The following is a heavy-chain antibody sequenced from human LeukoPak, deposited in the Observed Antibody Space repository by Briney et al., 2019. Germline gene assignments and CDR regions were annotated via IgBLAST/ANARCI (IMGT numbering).Heavy chain of an antibody. D-gene: IGHD6-19*01. CDR1: GGSISSGGYY. J-gene: IGHJ4*02. CDR2: IYHSGST. Sequence: SETLSLTCTVSGGSISSGGYYWSWIRQPPGKGLEWIGYIYHSGSTYYNPSLKSRVTISVDTSKNQFSLKLSSVTAADTAVYHCARDASGWSKGFDYWGQGTLVTVSS. CDR3: ARDASGWSKGFDY. V-gene: IGHV4-30-2*01.